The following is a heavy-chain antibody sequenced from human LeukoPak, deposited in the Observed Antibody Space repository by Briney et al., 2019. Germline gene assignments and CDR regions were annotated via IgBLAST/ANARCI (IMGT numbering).Heavy chain of an antibody. D-gene: IGHD4-11*01. CDR3: ARGPATVTTPYYFDY. V-gene: IGHV1-8*01. CDR2: MNPNSGNT. Sequence: ASVKVSCKASGYTFTSYDINWVRQATGQGLEWMGWMNPNSGNTGYAQKFQGRVTITRNTSISTAYMELSSLRSEDTAVYYCARGPATVTTPYYFDYWGQGTLVTASS. CDR1: GYTFTSYD. J-gene: IGHJ4*02.